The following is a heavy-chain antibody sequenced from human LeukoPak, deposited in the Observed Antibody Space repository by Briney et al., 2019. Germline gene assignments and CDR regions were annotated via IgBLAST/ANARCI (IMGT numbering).Heavy chain of an antibody. CDR2: IYYSGST. Sequence: SETLSLTCTVSGGSISSYYWSWIRQPPGKGLEWIGYIYYSGSTNYNPSLKSRVTISVDTSKNHFSLKLSSVTAADTAVYYCARDHLFGPKAFDIWGQGTMVTVSS. J-gene: IGHJ3*02. D-gene: IGHD3/OR15-3a*01. V-gene: IGHV4-59*01. CDR1: GGSISSYY. CDR3: ARDHLFGPKAFDI.